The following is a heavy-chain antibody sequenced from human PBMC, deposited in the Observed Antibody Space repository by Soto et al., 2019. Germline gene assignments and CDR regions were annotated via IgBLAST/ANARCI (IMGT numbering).Heavy chain of an antibody. CDR3: ARGRLYCSGGSCCWFDP. V-gene: IGHV1-3*01. D-gene: IGHD2-15*01. CDR1: GYTFTSYA. J-gene: IGHJ5*02. CDR2: INAGNGNT. Sequence: QVQLVQSGAEVKKPGASVKVSCKASGYTFTSYAMHWVRQAPGQRLEWMGWINAGNGNTKYSQKFQGRVTITRDTSASTAYMELSSQRSEDTAVYYCARGRLYCSGGSCCWFDPWGQGTLVTVSS.